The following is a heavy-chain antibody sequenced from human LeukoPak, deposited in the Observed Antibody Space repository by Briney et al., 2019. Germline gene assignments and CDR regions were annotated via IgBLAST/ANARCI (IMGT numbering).Heavy chain of an antibody. CDR2: IYPGDSDT. D-gene: IGHD5-24*01. CDR3: ARLVGDGYNLEAFDY. Sequence: GASLQISCKGSGSSFTSYWIGWVRQLPGKGLEWMGIIYPGDSDTRYSPSFQGQVTISADKSISTAYLQWSSLKASDTAMYYCARLVGDGYNLEAFDYWGQGTLVTVSS. V-gene: IGHV5-51*01. CDR1: GSSFTSYW. J-gene: IGHJ4*02.